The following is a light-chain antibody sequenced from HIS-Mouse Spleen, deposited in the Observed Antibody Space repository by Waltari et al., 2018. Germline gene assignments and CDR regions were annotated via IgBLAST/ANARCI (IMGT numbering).Light chain of an antibody. CDR1: SGSIASNY. J-gene: IGLJ3*02. V-gene: IGLV6-57*02. CDR3: QSYDSSNSWV. Sequence: NFMLTQPHSVSESPGKTVTISCTGSSGSIASNYVQWYQQRPGSDPTTVIYEDNQRPSWVPGRVSGSLDSSSNSACLTISGLKTEDEADYYCQSYDSSNSWVFGGGTKLTVL. CDR2: EDN.